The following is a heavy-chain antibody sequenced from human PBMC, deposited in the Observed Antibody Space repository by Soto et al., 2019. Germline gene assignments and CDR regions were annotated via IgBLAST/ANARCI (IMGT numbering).Heavy chain of an antibody. V-gene: IGHV4-34*03. CDR3: RLLRSNYYYYYGMDV. Sequence: PSETLSLTCAVYGGSFSGYYWSWIRQPPGKGLEWIGEINHSGSTNYNPSLKSRVTISVDTSKNQFSLKLSSVTAADTAVYYCRLLRSNYYYYYGMDVWGQGTTVTVSS. D-gene: IGHD3-10*02. CDR2: INHSGST. J-gene: IGHJ6*02. CDR1: GGSFSGYY.